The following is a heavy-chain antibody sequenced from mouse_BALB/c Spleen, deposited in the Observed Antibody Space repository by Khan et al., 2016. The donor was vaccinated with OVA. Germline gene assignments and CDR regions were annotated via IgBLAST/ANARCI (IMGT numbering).Heavy chain of an antibody. V-gene: IGHV1-4*01. Sequence: QVQLKQSGAELARPGASVKMSCKASGYTFTSYTMHWVKQWPGQGLEWIGYINPSSGYTKYNQKFKDKATLTADKSSSTAYMQLSSLTSEDSAVYYCARTHERWGQGTTLTVSS. CDR2: INPSSGYT. CDR1: GYTFTSYT. J-gene: IGHJ2*01. CDR3: ARTHER.